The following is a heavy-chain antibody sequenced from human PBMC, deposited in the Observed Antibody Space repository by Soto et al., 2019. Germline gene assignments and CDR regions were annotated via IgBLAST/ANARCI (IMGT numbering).Heavy chain of an antibody. J-gene: IGHJ4*02. CDR3: AKSLGDRWNTYYFDY. V-gene: IGHV3-23*01. CDR2: ISGSGEST. CDR1: GFTFGMYS. D-gene: IGHD1-1*01. Sequence: EVQVLESGGDLVQPGGSLRLSCAAPGFTFGMYSMSWVRQAPGKGLEWVSGISGSGESTYYADSVKGRFTISRDNSKNTLYLQMYSLRADDTAVYYCAKSLGDRWNTYYFDYWGQGTLVTVSS.